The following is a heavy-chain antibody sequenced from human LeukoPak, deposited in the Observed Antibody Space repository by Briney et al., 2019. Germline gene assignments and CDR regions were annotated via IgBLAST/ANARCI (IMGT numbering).Heavy chain of an antibody. D-gene: IGHD1-26*01. CDR1: GFTFNSYA. V-gene: IGHV3-48*01. CDR3: ASGSYSDAFDI. CDR2: ISSSRSTI. Sequence: GGSLRLSCAASGFTFNSYAMSWVRQAPGKGLEWVSYISSSRSTIYYADSVKGRFTISRDNAKNSLYLQMNSLRAEDTAVYYCASGSYSDAFDIWGQGTMVTVSS. J-gene: IGHJ3*02.